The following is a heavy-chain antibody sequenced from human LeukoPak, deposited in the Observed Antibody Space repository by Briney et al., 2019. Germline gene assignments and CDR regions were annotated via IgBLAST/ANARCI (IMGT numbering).Heavy chain of an antibody. V-gene: IGHV3-15*01. CDR3: VRGSKIRGVIPEGEFDY. CDR1: GFTFSNAW. Sequence: KPGGSLRLSCAASGFTFSNAWMSWVRQAPGKGLEWVGRIKSKTDGGTTDYAAPVRGRFTISRDDSKNTLYLQMNRLRAEDTAVYFCVRGSKIRGVIPEGEFDYWGQGTLVTVSS. CDR2: IKSKTDGGTT. D-gene: IGHD3-10*01. J-gene: IGHJ4*02.